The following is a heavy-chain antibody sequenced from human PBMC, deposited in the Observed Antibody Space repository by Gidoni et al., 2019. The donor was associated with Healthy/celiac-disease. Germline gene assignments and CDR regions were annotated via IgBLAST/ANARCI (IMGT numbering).Heavy chain of an antibody. CDR1: GFTFSSYA. CDR3: ARGLYDFWSGSNLDY. J-gene: IGHJ4*02. Sequence: GSLRLSCAASGFTFSSYAMHWVRQAPGKGLEWVAVISYDGSNKYYADSVKGRFTISRDNSKNTLYLQMNSLRAEDTAVYYCARGLYDFWSGSNLDYWGQGTLVTVSS. V-gene: IGHV3-30*01. CDR2: ISYDGSNK. D-gene: IGHD3-3*01.